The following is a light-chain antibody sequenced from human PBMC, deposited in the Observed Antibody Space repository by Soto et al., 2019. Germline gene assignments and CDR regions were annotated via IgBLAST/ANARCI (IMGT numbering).Light chain of an antibody. CDR1: QTVSSTY. Sequence: EIVLTQSPGTLSLSPRERATLSCRASQTVSSTYIAWYQQRPGQPPRLLIYGASSRATGIPDRFSGSGSETDFTLTISRLEPEDFAVYFCQQYGRSPPFTFGHGTKVEIK. CDR3: QQYGRSPPFT. J-gene: IGKJ2*01. CDR2: GAS. V-gene: IGKV3-20*01.